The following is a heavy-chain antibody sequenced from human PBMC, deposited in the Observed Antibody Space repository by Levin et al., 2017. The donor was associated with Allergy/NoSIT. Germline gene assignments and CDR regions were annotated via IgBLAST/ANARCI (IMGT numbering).Heavy chain of an antibody. J-gene: IGHJ6*02. CDR3: AREWATVTTWNYYYYDGMDG. Sequence: SETLSLTCAVSGYSISSGYYWGWIRQPPGKGLEWIGSIYHSGSTYYNPSLKSRVTISVDTSKNQFSLKLSSVTAADTAVYYCAREWATVTTWNYYYYDGMDGWGQGTTVTVSS. CDR1: GYSISSGYY. D-gene: IGHD4-11*01. CDR2: IYHSGST. V-gene: IGHV4-38-2*02.